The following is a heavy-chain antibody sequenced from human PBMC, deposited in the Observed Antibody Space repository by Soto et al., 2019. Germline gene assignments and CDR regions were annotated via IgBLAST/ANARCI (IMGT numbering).Heavy chain of an antibody. V-gene: IGHV1-18*01. CDR1: GYTFTSYG. Sequence: QVQLVQSGAEVKKPGASVKVSCKASGYTFTSYGINWVRQAPGQGLEWMGWISAYNGNTNYAQKLQVRVTMTTDTSTSTAHIALMSLRSADTAVDYCARGMTVETGSYWGPGTLVTAAS. CDR2: ISAYNGNT. J-gene: IGHJ4*02. D-gene: IGHD5-18*01. CDR3: ARGMTVETGSY.